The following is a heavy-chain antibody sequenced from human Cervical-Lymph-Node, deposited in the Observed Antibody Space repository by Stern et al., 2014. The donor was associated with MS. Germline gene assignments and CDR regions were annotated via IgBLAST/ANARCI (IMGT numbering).Heavy chain of an antibody. Sequence: QVQLQESGPGLVKPSETLSLTCTVSGGSISSRTYYWGWIRQPPGKGLEWIGSIYYSGSTYYNPSLKRRVTISVTTSKRQFSLKRSSVTAADTALYYCAKHIYDLPLNWFDPWGQGTLVTVSS. V-gene: IGHV4-39*01. CDR2: IYYSGST. CDR3: AKHIYDLPLNWFDP. CDR1: GGSISSRTYY. J-gene: IGHJ5*02. D-gene: IGHD3-3*01.